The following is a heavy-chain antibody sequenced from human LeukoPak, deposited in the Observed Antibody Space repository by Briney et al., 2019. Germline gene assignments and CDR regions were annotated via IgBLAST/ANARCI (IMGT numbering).Heavy chain of an antibody. J-gene: IGHJ4*02. Sequence: GGSLRLPCAASGFTFDSYWMSWVRQAPGKGLEWVANIKQDGNEKYYVDSVKGRFTIYRDNAENSLYLQMNSLRAEDTAVYYCTRDPLTQNDYWGQGTLVTVSS. D-gene: IGHD1-14*01. V-gene: IGHV3-7*01. CDR1: GFTFDSYW. CDR2: IKQDGNEK. CDR3: TRDPLTQNDY.